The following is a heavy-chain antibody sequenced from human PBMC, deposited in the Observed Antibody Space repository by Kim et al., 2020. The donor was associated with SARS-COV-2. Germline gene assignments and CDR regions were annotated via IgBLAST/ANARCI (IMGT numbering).Heavy chain of an antibody. J-gene: IGHJ4*02. CDR3: ARAGEGNFDY. CDR2: IDPNSGGT. Sequence: ASVKVSCKAYGYNFTGYYMHWVRQAPGQGLEWMGRIDPNSGGTIYAQKFQGRVTMTRDTSISTAYMELSRLGSDDTVVHYCARAGEGNFDYWGQGTLVTV. CDR1: GYNFTGYY. V-gene: IGHV1-2*05.